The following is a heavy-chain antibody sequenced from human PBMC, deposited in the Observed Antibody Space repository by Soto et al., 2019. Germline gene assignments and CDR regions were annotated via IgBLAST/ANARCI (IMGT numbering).Heavy chain of an antibody. V-gene: IGHV1-8*01. J-gene: IGHJ5*02. D-gene: IGHD6-6*01. CDR3: ARGVPPYRSSSGWFDP. Sequence: QVQLVQSGAEVKKPGASVKVSCKASGYTFTSNDINWVRQATGQGLEWMGWMNPNSGNTGYAQKCQGRVTMTRNTTITTAYMELSGLRSDDTAVYYCARGVPPYRSSSGWFDPWGQGTLVTVSS. CDR1: GYTFTSND. CDR2: MNPNSGNT.